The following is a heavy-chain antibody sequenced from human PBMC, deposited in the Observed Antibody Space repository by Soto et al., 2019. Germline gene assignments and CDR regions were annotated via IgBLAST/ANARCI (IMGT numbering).Heavy chain of an antibody. CDR3: ARHYGDGYDYLDY. V-gene: IGHV4-59*08. CDR2: IYYRANP. Sequence: QVQLQESGPGLVKPSETLSLTCTVSGWSISSYYWSWIRQPPGKGLEWIGYIYYRANPNYNPSLKRRVTITKDTSKNQFSLKLSSVTAADTAVYYCARHYGDGYDYLDYWGQGTLVTVSS. D-gene: IGHD5-12*01. CDR1: GWSISSYY. J-gene: IGHJ4*02.